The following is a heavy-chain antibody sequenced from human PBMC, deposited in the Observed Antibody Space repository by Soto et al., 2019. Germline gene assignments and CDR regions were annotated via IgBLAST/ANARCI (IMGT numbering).Heavy chain of an antibody. J-gene: IGHJ6*03. CDR1: GYTFTSYD. D-gene: IGHD6-19*01. Sequence: GASVKVSCKASGYTFTSYDINWVRQATGQGLEWMGWMNPNSGNTGYAQKFQGRVTMTRNTSISTAYMELSSLRSEDTAVYYCGREGAVAGELYYYYYMDVWGKGTTVTVSS. V-gene: IGHV1-8*01. CDR2: MNPNSGNT. CDR3: GREGAVAGELYYYYYMDV.